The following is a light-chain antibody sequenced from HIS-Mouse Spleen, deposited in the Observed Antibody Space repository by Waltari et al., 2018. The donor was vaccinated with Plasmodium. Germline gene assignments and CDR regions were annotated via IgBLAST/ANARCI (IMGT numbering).Light chain of an antibody. J-gene: IGLJ2*01. CDR1: KLGYNY. V-gene: IGLV3-1*01. CDR2: QDS. CDR3: QAWDSSTVV. Sequence: SYELTQPLSVSVSPGQTASTTCPGDKLGYNYARWYQQKPGQSPVLVIYQDSKRPSRIPERFSGSNSGNTATLTISGTQAMDEADYYCQAWDSSTVVFGGGTKLTVL.